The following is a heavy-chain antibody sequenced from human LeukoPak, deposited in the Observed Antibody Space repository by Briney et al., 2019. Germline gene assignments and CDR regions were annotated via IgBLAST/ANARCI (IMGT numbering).Heavy chain of an antibody. V-gene: IGHV3-23*01. J-gene: IGHJ4*02. CDR3: AKGGCSSTSCYRGSPFDY. CDR2: ISGSGGST. CDR1: GFTFSSYS. D-gene: IGHD2-2*01. Sequence: GGSLRLSCAASGFTFSSYSMNWVRQAPGKGLEWVSAISGSGGSTYYADSVKGRFTISRDNSKNTLYLQMNSLRAEDTAVYYCAKGGCSSTSCYRGSPFDYWGQGTLVTVSS.